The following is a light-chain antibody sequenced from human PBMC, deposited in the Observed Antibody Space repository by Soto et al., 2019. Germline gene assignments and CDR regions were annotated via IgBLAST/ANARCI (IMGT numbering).Light chain of an antibody. CDR1: QSIIHW. Sequence: DIQMTQSPATLSASVGDSVTITRPPSQSIIHWLAWYQQKPGKAPKFLIYDASSLESGVPSRFSGSGSGTEFTLTISSLQTDDFATYSCKQYDSVLGTFGTGTKVDIK. CDR3: KQYDSVLGT. CDR2: DAS. J-gene: IGKJ4*02. V-gene: IGKV1-5*01.